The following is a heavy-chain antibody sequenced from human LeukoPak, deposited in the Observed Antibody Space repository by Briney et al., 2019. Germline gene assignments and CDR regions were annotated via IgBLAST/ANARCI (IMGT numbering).Heavy chain of an antibody. V-gene: IGHV4-38-2*02. CDR1: GYSISSGYY. D-gene: IGHD1/OR15-1a*01. J-gene: IGHJ6*02. Sequence: SETLSLTCTVSGYSISSGYYWGWVRQPPGKGLEWIGSIYHSGSTYYNPSLKSRVTISVDTSKNQFSLKLSSVTAADAAVYYCARDWGTHHYYGMDVWGQGTTVTVSS. CDR2: IYHSGST. CDR3: ARDWGTHHYYGMDV.